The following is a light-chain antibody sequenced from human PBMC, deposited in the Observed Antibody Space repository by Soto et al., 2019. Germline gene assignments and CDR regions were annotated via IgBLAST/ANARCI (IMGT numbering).Light chain of an antibody. CDR3: CSYAGSYTHYV. CDR2: DVS. V-gene: IGLV2-11*01. CDR1: SSDVGGYNY. Sequence: QSALTQPRSVSGSHGQSITISCTGTSSDVGGYNYVSGYRQHPGKAPKLMIYDVSKRPSGVPDRFSGSKSGNTASLTISGLQAEDEADYYCCSYAGSYTHYVFGTGTKLTVL. J-gene: IGLJ1*01.